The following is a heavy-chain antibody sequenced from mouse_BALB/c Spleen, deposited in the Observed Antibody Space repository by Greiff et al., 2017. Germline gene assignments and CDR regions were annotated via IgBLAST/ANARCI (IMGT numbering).Heavy chain of an antibody. D-gene: IGHD2-1*01. CDR2: INPSSGYT. V-gene: IGHV1-4*01. Sequence: QVQLKESGAELARPGASVKMSCKASGYTFTSYTMHWVKQRPGQGLEWIGYINPSSGYTNYNQKFKDKATLTADKSSSTAYMQLSSLTSEDSAVYYCARGGNYEYFDVWGAGTTVTVSS. CDR3: ARGGNYEYFDV. J-gene: IGHJ1*01. CDR1: GYTFTSYT.